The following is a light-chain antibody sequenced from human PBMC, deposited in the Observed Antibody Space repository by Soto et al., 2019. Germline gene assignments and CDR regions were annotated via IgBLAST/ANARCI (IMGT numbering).Light chain of an antibody. V-gene: IGKV1-9*01. CDR1: QSITTN. Sequence: IELTKSQSSLYASIGDRVTITCRASQSITTNLACYQQKPGKAPELLIYAASTLQGGVPSRFSGSGSGTDFTLSIITLLPEDSANYYCQQVNIYPHTFGQGTKVEIK. J-gene: IGKJ2*01. CDR3: QQVNIYPHT. CDR2: AAS.